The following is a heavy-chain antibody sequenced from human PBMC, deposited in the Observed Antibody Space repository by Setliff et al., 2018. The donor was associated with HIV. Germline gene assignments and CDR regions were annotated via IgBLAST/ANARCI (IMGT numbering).Heavy chain of an antibody. J-gene: IGHJ3*02. V-gene: IGHV3-30*04. CDR2: ISIDGSDR. CDR1: GFVFNNYV. D-gene: IGHD3-3*01. CDR3: ARAFGYHDFWSGYSGDEFDI. Sequence: GGSLRLSCAASGFVFNNYVFTWVRQAPGKGLEWVAVISIDGSDRYYSDSVKGRFTISRDSSKKTLYLQMDRLRSEDTAVYYCARAFGYHDFWSGYSGDEFDIWGQGTLVTVSS.